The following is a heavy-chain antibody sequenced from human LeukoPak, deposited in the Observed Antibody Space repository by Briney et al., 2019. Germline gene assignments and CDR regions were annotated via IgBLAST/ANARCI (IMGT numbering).Heavy chain of an antibody. V-gene: IGHV1-69*06. J-gene: IGHJ3*02. D-gene: IGHD2-21*02. CDR3: AREGTSVVVTANDAFDI. CDR2: IIPIFGTA. Sequence: ASVKVSCKASGDTFSSYAISWVRQAPGQGLEWMGGIIPIFGTANYTQKFQGRVTITADKSTSTAYMELSSLRSEDTAVYYCAREGTSVVVTANDAFDIWGQGTMVTVSS. CDR1: GDTFSSYA.